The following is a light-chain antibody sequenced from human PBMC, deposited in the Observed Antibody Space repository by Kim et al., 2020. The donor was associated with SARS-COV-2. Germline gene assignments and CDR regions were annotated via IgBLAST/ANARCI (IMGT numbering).Light chain of an antibody. CDR3: SSYTSSSTFERV. CDR1: SSDVGGYNS. Sequence: QSALTQPASVSGSPGQSITISCTGTSSDVGGYNSVSWYQQHPGKAPKLMIYDVSKRPSGVSNRFSGSKSDNTASLTISGLQAEDEADYYCSSYTSSSTFERVFGGGTQLTVL. J-gene: IGLJ3*02. CDR2: DVS. V-gene: IGLV2-14*03.